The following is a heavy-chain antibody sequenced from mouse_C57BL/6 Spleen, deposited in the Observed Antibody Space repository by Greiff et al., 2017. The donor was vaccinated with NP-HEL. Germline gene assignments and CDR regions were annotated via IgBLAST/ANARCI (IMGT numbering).Heavy chain of an antibody. Sequence: EVQLQQSGPELVKPGASVKISCKASGYSFTGYYMNWVKQSPEKSLEWIGEINPSTGGTTYNQKFKAKATLTVDKSSSTAYMQLKSLTSEDSAVYYCARSEGLRRYFDYWGQGTTLTVSS. CDR2: INPSTGGT. D-gene: IGHD2-4*01. CDR3: ARSEGLRRYFDY. J-gene: IGHJ2*01. CDR1: GYSFTGYY. V-gene: IGHV1-42*01.